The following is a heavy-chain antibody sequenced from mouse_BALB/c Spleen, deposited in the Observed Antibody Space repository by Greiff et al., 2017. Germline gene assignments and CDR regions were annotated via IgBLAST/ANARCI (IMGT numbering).Heavy chain of an antibody. J-gene: IGHJ3*01. Sequence: EVQLVESGGGLVKPGGSLKLSCAASGFTFSDYYMYWVRQTPEKRLEWVATISDGGSYTYYPDSVKGRFTISRDNAKNNLYLQMSSLKSEDTAMYYCARPEGGNYLAWFAYWGQGTLVTVSA. CDR2: ISDGGSYT. CDR1: GFTFSDYY. CDR3: ARPEGGNYLAWFAY. D-gene: IGHD2-1*01. V-gene: IGHV5-4*02.